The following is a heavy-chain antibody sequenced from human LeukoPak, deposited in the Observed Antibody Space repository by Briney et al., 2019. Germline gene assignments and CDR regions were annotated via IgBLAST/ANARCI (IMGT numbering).Heavy chain of an antibody. CDR3: AREGATTAFDY. CDR1: GFTVSSKY. J-gene: IGHJ4*02. Sequence: PGGSLRLSCAASGFTVSSKYMSWVRRPPGTGLEWVSVIYSDGNTYYADSVKGRFTISRDNSKNTVYLQMNSLRAEDTAVYYCAREGATTAFDYWGQGTLVTVPS. V-gene: IGHV3-66*01. D-gene: IGHD1-26*01. CDR2: IYSDGNT.